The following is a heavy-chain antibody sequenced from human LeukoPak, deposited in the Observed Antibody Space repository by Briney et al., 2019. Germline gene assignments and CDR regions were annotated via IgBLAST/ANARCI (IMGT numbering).Heavy chain of an antibody. J-gene: IGHJ6*02. CDR3: ARDPSFHIKGMDV. CDR2: IWYDGSNK. D-gene: IGHD2-21*01. CDR1: GFTFSSYG. Sequence: GGSLRLSCAASGFTFSSYGMHWVRQAPGKGLEWVAVIWYDGSNKYYADSVKGRFTISRDNSKNTLYLQMNSLRAEDTAVYYCARDPSFHIKGMDVWGQGTTVTVSS. V-gene: IGHV3-33*01.